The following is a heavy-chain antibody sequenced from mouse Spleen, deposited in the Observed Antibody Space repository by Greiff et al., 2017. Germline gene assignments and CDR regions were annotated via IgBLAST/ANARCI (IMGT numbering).Heavy chain of an antibody. D-gene: IGHD4-1*01. Sequence: EVQLVESEGGLVQPGSSMKLSCTASGFTFSDYYMAWVRQVPEKGLEWVANINYDGSSTYYLDSLKSRFIISRDNAKNILYLQMSSLKSEDTATYYCARDQGDWAYFDYWGQGTTLTVSS. CDR1: GFTFSDYY. J-gene: IGHJ2*01. CDR3: ARDQGDWAYFDY. CDR2: INYDGSST. V-gene: IGHV5-16*01.